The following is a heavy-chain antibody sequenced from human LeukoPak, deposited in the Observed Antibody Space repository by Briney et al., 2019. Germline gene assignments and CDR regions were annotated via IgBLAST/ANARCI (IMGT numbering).Heavy chain of an antibody. J-gene: IGHJ4*02. V-gene: IGHV4-34*01. Sequence: ETLSLTCAVYGGSFSGYYWSWIRQPPGKGLEWIGEINHSGSTNYNPSLKSRVTISVDTSKNQFSLKLSSVTAADTAVYCCASSSDILTGYPTFDYWGQGTLVTVSS. CDR2: INHSGST. CDR3: ASSSDILTGYPTFDY. D-gene: IGHD3-9*01. CDR1: GGSFSGYY.